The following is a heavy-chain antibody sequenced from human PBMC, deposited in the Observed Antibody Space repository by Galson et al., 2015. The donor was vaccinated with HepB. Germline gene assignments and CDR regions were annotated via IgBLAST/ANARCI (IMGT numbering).Heavy chain of an antibody. CDR3: ARHPLYTSNWPHGLDV. D-gene: IGHD2-2*02. CDR1: GYTFTGYY. J-gene: IGHJ6*02. CDR2: INPDNGVT. Sequence: SVKVSCKASGYTFTGYYIHWVRQAPGQGLEWMAWINPDNGVTNYAQNFQGRVFMTRDTSINTVDMELNSLRSDDTAIYYCARHPLYTSNWPHGLDVWGQGTPVTVSS. V-gene: IGHV1-2*02.